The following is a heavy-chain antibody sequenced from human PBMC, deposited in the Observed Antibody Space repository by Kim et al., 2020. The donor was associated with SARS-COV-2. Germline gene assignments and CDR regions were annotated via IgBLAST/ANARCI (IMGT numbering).Heavy chain of an antibody. CDR3: ARGDWAYYYYYMDV. CDR1: GFTFSSYW. D-gene: IGHD3-9*01. V-gene: IGHV3-7*01. J-gene: IGHJ6*03. CDR2: IKQDGSEK. Sequence: GGSLRLSCAASGFTFSSYWMSWVRQAPGKGLEWVANIKQDGSEKYYVDSVKGRFPISRDNATNSLYLQMNSLRAEDTAVYYCARGDWAYYYYYMDVWGKGTTVTVSS.